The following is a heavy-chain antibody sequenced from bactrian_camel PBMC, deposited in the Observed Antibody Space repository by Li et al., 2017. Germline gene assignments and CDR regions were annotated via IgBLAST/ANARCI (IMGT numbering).Heavy chain of an antibody. V-gene: IGHV3S6*01. D-gene: IGHD1*01. CDR1: GYTYMIYC. Sequence: VQLVESGGGSVQPGGSLRLSCAESGYTYMIYCVGWFRQAPGKARVGVARVYVDDGNTSYADSVKGRFTISQDNAKNVMYLEMNNLNPEDTAMYYCAAGSIPIPRGGDWYADQYEYQHWGQGTQVTVS. CDR2: VYVDDGNT. CDR3: AAGSIPIPRGGDWYADQYEYQH. J-gene: IGHJ4*01.